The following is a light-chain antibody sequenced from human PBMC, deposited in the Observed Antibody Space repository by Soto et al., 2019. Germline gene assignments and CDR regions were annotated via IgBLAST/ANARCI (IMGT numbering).Light chain of an antibody. J-gene: IGLJ1*01. V-gene: IGLV2-14*01. Sequence: QSALTQPASVSGSPGQSITISCTGTSSDVGGYNYVSWYQQHPSKAPKLMIYDVSNRPSGVSNRFSGSKSGNTASLTISGHQAEDEADYYCSSYTSSSSYVFGTGTKLTVL. CDR3: SSYTSSSSYV. CDR1: SSDVGGYNY. CDR2: DVS.